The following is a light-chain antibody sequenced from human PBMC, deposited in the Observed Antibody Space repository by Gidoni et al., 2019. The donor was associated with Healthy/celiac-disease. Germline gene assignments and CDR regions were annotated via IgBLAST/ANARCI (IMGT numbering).Light chain of an antibody. CDR2: GAS. Sequence: EIVMTQSPATLSVSPGERATLSCRASQSVSSNLAWYQQKPGQAPRLLIYGASTRATGIPARFSCSGSGTEFTLTISSLQSEDFAVYYCQQYNTWPPSTFGQGTKLEIK. CDR1: QSVSSN. CDR3: QQYNTWPPST. J-gene: IGKJ2*01. V-gene: IGKV3D-15*01.